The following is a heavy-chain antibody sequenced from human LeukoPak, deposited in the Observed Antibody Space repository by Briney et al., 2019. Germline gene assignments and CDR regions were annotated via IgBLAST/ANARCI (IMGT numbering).Heavy chain of an antibody. V-gene: IGHV3-7*01. CDR1: GFTFGSYW. CDR3: ARDRTAADTPTGP. J-gene: IGHJ5*02. D-gene: IGHD6-13*01. Sequence: PGGSLRLSCAASGFTFGSYWMSWVRQAPGKGLEWVANIKQDGREKYYVDSVKGRFTISRDNAKNSLYLQMNSLRVEDTAVYYCARDRTAADTPTGPWGQGTLVTVSS. CDR2: IKQDGREK.